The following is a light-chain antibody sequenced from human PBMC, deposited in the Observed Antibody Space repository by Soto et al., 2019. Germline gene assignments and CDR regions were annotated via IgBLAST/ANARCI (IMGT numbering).Light chain of an antibody. CDR1: QSVDSK. J-gene: IGKJ1*01. Sequence: EIVMTQSPATVSVSPGERATLSCRASQSVDSKLAWYQQKPGQGPRLLIYGASSRATGTPARFSGSGSGTEFTLTISSLQSEDFAVYYCQHYSTWLWTFGQGTKVEIK. V-gene: IGKV3-15*01. CDR2: GAS. CDR3: QHYSTWLWT.